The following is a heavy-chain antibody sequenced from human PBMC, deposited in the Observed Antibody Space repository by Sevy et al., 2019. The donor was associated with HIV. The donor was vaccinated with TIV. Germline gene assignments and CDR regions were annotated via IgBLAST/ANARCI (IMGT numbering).Heavy chain of an antibody. D-gene: IGHD6-19*01. CDR1: GYTFTGYY. CDR2: ISPNSGGT. CDR3: AGHLAVEQGWRAFDP. V-gene: IGHV1-2*02. J-gene: IGHJ5*02. Sequence: ASVKVSCKASGYTFTGYYMHWVRQAPGQGLEWMGWISPNSGGTNYAQKFQGRVTMTTDTSISTAYMELSRLRSDDTAVYYCAGHLAVEQGWRAFDPWGQGTLVTVSS.